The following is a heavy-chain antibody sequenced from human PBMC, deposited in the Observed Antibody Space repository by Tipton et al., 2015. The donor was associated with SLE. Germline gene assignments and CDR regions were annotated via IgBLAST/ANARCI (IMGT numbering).Heavy chain of an antibody. D-gene: IGHD1-1*01. CDR3: AGEEKGRVPDY. CDR1: GGSISSYY. CDR2: IYYSGST. V-gene: IGHV4-59*01. J-gene: IGHJ4*02. Sequence: LRLSCTVSGGSISSYYWSWIRQPPGKGLEWIGYIYYSGSTNYNPSLKSRVTISVDTSKNQFSLKLSSVTAADTAVYYCAGEEKGRVPDYWGQGTLVTVSS.